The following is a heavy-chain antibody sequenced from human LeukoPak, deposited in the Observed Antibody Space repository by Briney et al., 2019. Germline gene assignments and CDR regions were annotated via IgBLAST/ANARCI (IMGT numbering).Heavy chain of an antibody. V-gene: IGHV3-23*01. J-gene: IGHJ6*03. CDR1: GGPISTHY. CDR3: ARMNYGSPTYYYYYMDV. Sequence: PSETLSLTCIVSGGPISTHYWSWVRQAPGKGLEWVSAISGSGGSTYYADSVKGRFTISRDNSKNTLYLQMNSLRAEDTAVYYCARMNYGSPTYYYYYMDVWGKGTTVTVSS. D-gene: IGHD3-10*01. CDR2: ISGSGGST.